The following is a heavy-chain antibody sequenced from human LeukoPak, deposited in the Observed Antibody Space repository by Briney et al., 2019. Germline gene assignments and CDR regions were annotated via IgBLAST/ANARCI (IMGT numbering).Heavy chain of an antibody. Sequence: SETLSLTCTVSGVSISSYYWSWIRQPPGKGLEWIGYIYYSGSTNYNPSLKSRVTISVDTSKNQFSLKLSSVTAADTAVHYCARGRYYDSSGYYRSFDYWGQGTLVTVSS. CDR3: ARGRYYDSSGYYRSFDY. V-gene: IGHV4-59*01. CDR2: IYYSGST. D-gene: IGHD3-22*01. CDR1: GVSISSYY. J-gene: IGHJ4*02.